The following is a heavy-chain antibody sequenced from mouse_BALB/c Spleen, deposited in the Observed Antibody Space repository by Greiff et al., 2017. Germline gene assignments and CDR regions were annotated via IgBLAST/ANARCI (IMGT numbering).Heavy chain of an antibody. J-gene: IGHJ3*01. V-gene: IGHV3-8*02. CDR2: ISYSGST. Sequence: EVQRVESGPSLVKPSQTLSLTCSVTGDSITSGYWNWIRKFPGNKLEYMGYISYSGSTYYNPSLKSRISITRDTSKNQYYLQLNSVTTEDTATYYCARWTMVTTPFAYWGQGTLVTVSA. CDR3: ARWTMVTTPFAY. D-gene: IGHD2-2*01. CDR1: GDSITSGY.